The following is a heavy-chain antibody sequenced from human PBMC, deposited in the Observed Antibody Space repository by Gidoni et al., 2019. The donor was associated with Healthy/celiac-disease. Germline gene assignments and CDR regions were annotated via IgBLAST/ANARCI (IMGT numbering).Heavy chain of an antibody. CDR3: AKETQSPTQWLN. CDR2: ISWNSGSI. D-gene: IGHD6-19*01. CDR1: GFTFDDYA. V-gene: IGHV3-9*01. J-gene: IGHJ4*02. Sequence: EVQLVESGGGLVQPGRSLRLSCAASGFTFDDYAMHWVRQAPGKGLEWVSSISWNSGSIGYADSVKGRFTISRDNAKNSLYLQMNSLRAEDTALYYCAKETQSPTQWLNWGQGTLVTVSS.